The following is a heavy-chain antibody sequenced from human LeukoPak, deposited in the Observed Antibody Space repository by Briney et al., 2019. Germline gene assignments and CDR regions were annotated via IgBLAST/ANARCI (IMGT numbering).Heavy chain of an antibody. CDR2: ISSSGSTR. Sequence: GGSLRLSCAASGFTFSSYEMNWVRQAPGKGLEWVSYISSSGSTRYYADSVKGRFTISRDNSKNTLYLQMNSLRAEDTAVYYCAREGDSSAFDYWGQGTLVTVSS. CDR3: AREGDSSAFDY. V-gene: IGHV3-48*03. CDR1: GFTFSSYE. D-gene: IGHD3-22*01. J-gene: IGHJ4*02.